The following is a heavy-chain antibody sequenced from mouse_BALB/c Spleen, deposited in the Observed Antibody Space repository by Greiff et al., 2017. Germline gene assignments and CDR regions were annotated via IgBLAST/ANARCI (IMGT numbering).Heavy chain of an antibody. V-gene: IGHV1S135*01. J-gene: IGHJ4*01. CDR1: GYSFTSYY. Sequence: VQLKESGPELMKPGASVKISCKASGYSFTSYYMHWVKQSHGKSLEWIGYIDPFNGGTSYNQKFKGKATLTVDKSSSTAYMPLSSLTSEDSAVYYCARRDDGYAMDYWGQGTSVTVSS. D-gene: IGHD2-3*01. CDR2: IDPFNGGT. CDR3: ARRDDGYAMDY.